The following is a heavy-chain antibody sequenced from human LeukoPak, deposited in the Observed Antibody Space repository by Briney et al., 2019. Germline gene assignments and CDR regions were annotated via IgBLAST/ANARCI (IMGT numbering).Heavy chain of an antibody. CDR3: AKDVPFTGGDAIDY. CDR2: IKSKADGGAT. CDR1: GLTFFEAW. Sequence: GGSLRLSCAASGLTFFEAWMTWVRQAPGKGLEWVGHIKSKADGGATDYAAPVKGRFTISRDDSQNALYLQMDTLKSEDTAVYYCAKDVPFTGGDAIDYWGQGTPVTVSS. V-gene: IGHV3-15*01. D-gene: IGHD3-16*01. J-gene: IGHJ4*02.